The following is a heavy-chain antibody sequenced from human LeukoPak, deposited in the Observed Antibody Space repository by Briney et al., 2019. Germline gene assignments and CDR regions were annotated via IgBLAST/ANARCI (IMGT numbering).Heavy chain of an antibody. J-gene: IGHJ3*02. CDR3: ARDATYYYDSSGYAFDI. CDR1: GFTFDDYG. V-gene: IGHV3-20*04. D-gene: IGHD3-22*01. Sequence: GGSLRLSCAASGFTFDDYGMSWVPQAPGKGLEWVSGINWNGDSTGYVDSVKGRFTISRDNAKNSPYLQMNSLRAEDTAVYYCARDATYYYDSSGYAFDIWGQGTMVTVSS. CDR2: INWNGDST.